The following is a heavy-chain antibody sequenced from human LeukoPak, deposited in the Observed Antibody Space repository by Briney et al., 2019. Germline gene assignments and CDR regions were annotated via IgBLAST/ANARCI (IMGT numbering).Heavy chain of an antibody. Sequence: SETLSLTCTVSGGSVTSYYWSWIRQPPGKGLEWIGNIHYSGSSGSTNYNPSLKSRVTTSLDTSTNQLSLRLSSVTAADTAVYYCARVSDLAAAGTYDSWGQGTLVTVSS. CDR1: GGSVTSYY. J-gene: IGHJ5*01. CDR2: IHYSGSSGST. V-gene: IGHV4-59*02. D-gene: IGHD6-13*01. CDR3: ARVSDLAAAGTYDS.